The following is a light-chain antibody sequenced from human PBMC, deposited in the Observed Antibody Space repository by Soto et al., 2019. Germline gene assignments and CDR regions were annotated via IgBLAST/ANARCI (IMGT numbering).Light chain of an antibody. J-gene: IGKJ1*01. V-gene: IGKV1-5*01. Sequence: DIQMTQSPSTLSATAGDRGNITFRASQSISSWLAWYQHKPGKAPKLLIYDASNLDSGVPSRFSGSGSGTEFSLTISNLQPDDCATYYCQQYNSYSTFGQGTKVDIK. CDR1: QSISSW. CDR2: DAS. CDR3: QQYNSYST.